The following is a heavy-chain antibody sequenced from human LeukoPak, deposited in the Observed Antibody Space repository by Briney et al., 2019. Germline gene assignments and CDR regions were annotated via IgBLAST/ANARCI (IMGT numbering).Heavy chain of an antibody. CDR1: GFTFSSYA. D-gene: IGHD6-19*01. CDR3: ASVRGYSSGWYASGFDP. J-gene: IGHJ5*02. V-gene: IGHV4-39*06. Sequence: TGGSLRLSCVVSGFTFSSYAMSWARQPPGKGPEWIGSIYYTGSTNYNPSLRSRVTISLDTSKNQFPLKLTSVTAADTAVYYCASVRGYSSGWYASGFDPWGQGSLVTVSS. CDR2: IYYTGST.